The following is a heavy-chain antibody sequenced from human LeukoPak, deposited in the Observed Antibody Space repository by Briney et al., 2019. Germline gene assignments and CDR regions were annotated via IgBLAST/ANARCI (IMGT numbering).Heavy chain of an antibody. CDR2: IIPIFGTA. Sequence: SVKVSCKASGGTFSSYAISWVRQAPGQGLEWMGGIIPIFGTANYAQKFQGRVTITADESTSTAYMELSSLRSEDTAVYYCARDPYNGSWGFDYYYYGMDVWGQGTTVTVSS. J-gene: IGHJ6*02. D-gene: IGHD5-12*01. CDR1: GGTFSSYA. CDR3: ARDPYNGSWGFDYYYYGMDV. V-gene: IGHV1-69*13.